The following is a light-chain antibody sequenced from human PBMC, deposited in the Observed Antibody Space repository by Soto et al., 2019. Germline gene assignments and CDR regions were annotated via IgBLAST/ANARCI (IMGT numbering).Light chain of an antibody. V-gene: IGLV2-14*01. Sequence: QSLITHPASLSGSPGQSITISCTGTTSDIGDYNYVSWYQHLPDKVPKLIISLVSNRPSGVSNRFSGSKSGNTASLTISGLQAEDEGDYYCTSWGIFGPGTRSPS. J-gene: IGLJ1*01. CDR2: LVS. CDR3: TSWGI. CDR1: TSDIGDYNY.